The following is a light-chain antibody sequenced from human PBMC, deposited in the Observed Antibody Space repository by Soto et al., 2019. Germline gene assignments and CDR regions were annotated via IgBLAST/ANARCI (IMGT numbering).Light chain of an antibody. CDR3: QQRSGWT. Sequence: EIVLTQSPATLSLSPGETATLSCRASQSVSSYLAWYQKKPGQAPRLLIYDASNRATGIPARFSGSGSGTDFTLTISSLEPEDFAVYYCQQRSGWTFGQGTKVDIK. V-gene: IGKV3-11*01. CDR1: QSVSSY. J-gene: IGKJ1*01. CDR2: DAS.